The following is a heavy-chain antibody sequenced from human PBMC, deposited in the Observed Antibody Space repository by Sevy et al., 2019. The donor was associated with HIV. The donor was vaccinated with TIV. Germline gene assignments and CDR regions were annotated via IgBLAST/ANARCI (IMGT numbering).Heavy chain of an antibody. Sequence: GGSLRLSCTASGFIFNSYVISWVRQAPGKGLEWVSGISGSGVSTYYADSVKGRFTISRDNSKNTLYLQMNSLRAEDTAVYYCAKDSYFDNTLFDYWGQGTLVTVSS. CDR2: ISGSGVST. D-gene: IGHD3-22*01. J-gene: IGHJ4*02. CDR3: AKDSYFDNTLFDY. V-gene: IGHV3-23*01. CDR1: GFIFNSYV.